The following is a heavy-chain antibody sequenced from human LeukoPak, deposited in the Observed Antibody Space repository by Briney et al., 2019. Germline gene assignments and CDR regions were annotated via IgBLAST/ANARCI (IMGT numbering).Heavy chain of an antibody. Sequence: PGGSLRLSCAASGFTFSSYGMHWVRQAPGKGLEWVAVIWYDGSNKYYADSVKGRFTISRDNSKNTLYLQMNSLRAEDTTVYYCAKGVDSSPFQHWGQGTLVTVSS. CDR3: AKGVDSSPFQH. CDR2: IWYDGSNK. D-gene: IGHD3-22*01. CDR1: GFTFSSYG. V-gene: IGHV3-30*02. J-gene: IGHJ1*01.